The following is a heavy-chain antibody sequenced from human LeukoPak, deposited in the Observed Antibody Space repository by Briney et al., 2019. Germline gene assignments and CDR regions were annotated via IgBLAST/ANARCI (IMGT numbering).Heavy chain of an antibody. Sequence: GASVGVCCKAVGYTFTRYGISWLREAPGHRREWMGGISAYNGNTIYAQKLQGRVTMTTDTSTSTAYMELRSLRSDDTAVYYCARAISLVYCSSTSCYLYFDYWGQGTLVTVSS. CDR2: ISAYNGNT. J-gene: IGHJ4*02. V-gene: IGHV1-18*04. CDR1: GYTFTRYG. D-gene: IGHD2-2*01. CDR3: ARAISLVYCSSTSCYLYFDY.